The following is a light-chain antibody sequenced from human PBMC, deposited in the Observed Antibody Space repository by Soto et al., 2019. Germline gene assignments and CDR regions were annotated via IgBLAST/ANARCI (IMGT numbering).Light chain of an antibody. V-gene: IGKV3-15*01. CDR2: DAS. J-gene: IGKJ2*01. Sequence: EIVMTQSPATLSVSPGERATLSCRASQSVSSYLAWYQQKPGLPPRLLIYDASTRATGIPDRFSGSGSGTDFTITISSLQSADFAVYSCQQYSNWPPLYTFGRGTKLEIK. CDR1: QSVSSY. CDR3: QQYSNWPPLYT.